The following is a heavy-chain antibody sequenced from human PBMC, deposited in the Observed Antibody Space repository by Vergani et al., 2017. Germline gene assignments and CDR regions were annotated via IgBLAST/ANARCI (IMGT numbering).Heavy chain of an antibody. Sequence: DVHLAESGGGFFQPGGSLRLSCSASGFSFNSYWMHWVRQVPGKGLLWVSRIKSDGSITAYADSVKGRFTISRDNTKNSLSLQMSGLRVEDTAVYYCVRLPRGPWNFDLRGRGTLITVSS. J-gene: IGHJ2*01. CDR1: GFSFNSYW. CDR3: VRLPRGPWNFDL. V-gene: IGHV3-74*03. CDR2: IKSDGSIT.